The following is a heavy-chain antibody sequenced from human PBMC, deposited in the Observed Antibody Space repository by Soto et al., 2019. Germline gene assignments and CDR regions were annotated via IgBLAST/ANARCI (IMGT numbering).Heavy chain of an antibody. Sequence: QVQLQESGPGLVKPSQTLSLTCTVSGGSISSGGYYWSWIRQHPGKGLEWIGYIYYSGSTHYNPPRXRXITISVDTSKNQFSLKLSSVTAADTAVYYCARALTTVTLFDPWGQGTLVTVSS. CDR1: GGSISSGGYY. CDR3: ARALTTVTLFDP. CDR2: IYYSGST. J-gene: IGHJ5*02. V-gene: IGHV4-31*03. D-gene: IGHD4-17*01.